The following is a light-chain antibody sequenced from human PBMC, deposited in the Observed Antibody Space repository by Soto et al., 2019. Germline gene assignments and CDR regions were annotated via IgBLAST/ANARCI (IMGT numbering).Light chain of an antibody. CDR1: QSVSSN. CDR3: QQYNSCPPLT. V-gene: IGKV3-15*01. J-gene: IGKJ4*01. CDR2: GAS. Sequence: EIVMTQSPATLSVSPGERATLSCRASQSVSSNLAWYQQKPGQDPRLLIYGASTRATGIPARFSGSVSGTHFTLTISILLSEDLAVYYCQQYNSCPPLTFGGGTKVEIK.